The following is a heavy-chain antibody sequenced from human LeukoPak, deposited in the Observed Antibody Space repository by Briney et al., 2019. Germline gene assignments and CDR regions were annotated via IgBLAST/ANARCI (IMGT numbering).Heavy chain of an antibody. V-gene: IGHV1-2*06. D-gene: IGHD7-27*01. Sequence: ASVKVSXKASGYTFTGYFMHWVRQAPGQGLEWMGRINPNSGDTEYAQTFQGRVTMTRDTSISTAYMDLSRLRSDDTAVYYCASDLSSTSNWELDYWGQGTLVTVSS. CDR2: INPNSGDT. CDR3: ASDLSSTSNWELDY. J-gene: IGHJ4*02. CDR1: GYTFTGYF.